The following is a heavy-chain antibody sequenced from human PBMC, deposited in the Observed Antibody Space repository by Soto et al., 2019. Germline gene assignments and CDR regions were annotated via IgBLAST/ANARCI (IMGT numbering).Heavy chain of an antibody. V-gene: IGHV4-30-4*01. Sequence: SETLSLTCTVSGGSISSGDYYWSWIRQPPGKGLEWIGYIYYSGSTYYNPSLKSRVTISVDTSKNQFSLKLSSVTAADTAVYYCARETRRYCSSTSCYYGYYSDDIYVLGQGAAVTVS. CDR2: IYYSGST. J-gene: IGHJ6*02. CDR3: ARETRRYCSSTSCYYGYYSDDIYV. D-gene: IGHD2-2*01. CDR1: GGSISSGDYY.